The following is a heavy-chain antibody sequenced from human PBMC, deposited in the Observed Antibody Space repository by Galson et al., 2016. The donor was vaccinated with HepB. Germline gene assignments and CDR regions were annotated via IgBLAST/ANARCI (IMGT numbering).Heavy chain of an antibody. D-gene: IGHD5-18*01. J-gene: IGHJ4*02. CDR3: ARDVYSYGEFDY. CDR1: GGSISSYY. V-gene: IGHV4-59*01. Sequence: SETLSLTCTVSGGSISSYYWSWIRQPPGKGLEWIGYIYYSGSTNYNPSLKSRVTISVDTSKNQFSLKLSSVTAADTAVYYCARDVYSYGEFDYWGQGTLVTVSS. CDR2: IYYSGST.